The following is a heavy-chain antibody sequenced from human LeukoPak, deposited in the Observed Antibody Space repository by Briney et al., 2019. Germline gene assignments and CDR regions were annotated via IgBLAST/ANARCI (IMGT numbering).Heavy chain of an antibody. Sequence: GESLKISFKGSGYRFTSYWIGWVRPMPGKGLEWMGIIYPGDSDTRYSPSFQGQVTISADKSISTAYLQWSSLKASDTAMYYCARLHQSFLNWFDPWGQGTLVTVSS. CDR2: IYPGDSDT. CDR1: GYRFTSYW. V-gene: IGHV5-51*01. J-gene: IGHJ5*02. CDR3: ARLHQSFLNWFDP.